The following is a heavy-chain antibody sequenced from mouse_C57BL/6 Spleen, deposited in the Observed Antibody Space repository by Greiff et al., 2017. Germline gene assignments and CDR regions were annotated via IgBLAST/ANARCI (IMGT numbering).Heavy chain of an antibody. Sequence: VQLQQPGAELVRPGSSVQLSCKASGYTFTSYWMHWVKQRPIQGLERIGNIDSSDSETHYNQKFMDKATLTVVKSSSTAYMQLRSLTSEDSAVYYCARSPFDYGSSYGEYFDGWGTGTTVSVAA. CDR1: GYTFTSYW. J-gene: IGHJ1*03. D-gene: IGHD1-1*01. CDR3: ARSPFDYGSSYGEYFDG. V-gene: IGHV1-52*01. CDR2: IDSSDSET.